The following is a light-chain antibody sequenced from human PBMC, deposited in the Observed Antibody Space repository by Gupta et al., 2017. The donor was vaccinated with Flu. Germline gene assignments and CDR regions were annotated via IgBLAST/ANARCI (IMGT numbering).Light chain of an antibody. CDR2: KAS. CDR3: QQDRSSPWT. Sequence: GDRVTITCRASQTIDSWLAWYQKQPGRAPKSLIYKASSLETGVPSRFSGSGSGTEFSLTISSLQPDDFATYYCQQDRSSPWTFGQGTKVEIK. CDR1: QTIDSW. V-gene: IGKV1-5*03. J-gene: IGKJ1*01.